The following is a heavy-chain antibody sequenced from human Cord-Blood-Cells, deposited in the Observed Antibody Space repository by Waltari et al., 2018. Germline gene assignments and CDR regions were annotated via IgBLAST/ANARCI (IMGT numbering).Heavy chain of an antibody. CDR3: ARGYSSSYYYYGMDV. Sequence: QVQLGQSGAEVKKPGASVKVSCKASGCTFTGYSMHWVRRDPGQGLEWMGWINPNSGGTNYAQKFQGRVTMTRDTSISTAYMELSRLRSDDTAVYYCARGYSSSYYYYGMDVWGQGTTVTVSS. V-gene: IGHV1-2*02. CDR1: GCTFTGYS. J-gene: IGHJ6*02. D-gene: IGHD6-6*01. CDR2: INPNSGGT.